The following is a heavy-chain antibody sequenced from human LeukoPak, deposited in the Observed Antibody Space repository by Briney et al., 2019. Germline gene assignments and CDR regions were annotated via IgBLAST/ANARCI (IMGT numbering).Heavy chain of an antibody. CDR3: AREGSLVRGTRGCSGGSCYSLDYYMDV. D-gene: IGHD2-15*01. CDR1: GYTFNTYG. J-gene: IGHJ6*03. CDR2: INTNTGNP. Sequence: GASVKVSCKASGYTFNTYGITWVRQAPGQGLEWMGWINTNTGNPTYAQGFTGRFVFSLDTSVSTAYLQISSLKAEDTAVYYCAREGSLVRGTRGCSGGSCYSLDYYMDVWGKGTTVTVSS. V-gene: IGHV7-4-1*02.